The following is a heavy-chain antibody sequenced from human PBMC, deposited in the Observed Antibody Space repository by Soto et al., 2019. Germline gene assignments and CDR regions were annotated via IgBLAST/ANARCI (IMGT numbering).Heavy chain of an antibody. Sequence: SETLSLTCTVSGASINSSDWWTWVRQSPGRGLEWIASVYHSGSTNYNPSLRDRVIISVDKSRNQFSLKLTSVTAADTAVYYCARRYGTTFDYWGQGTLVTVSS. CDR2: VYHSGST. V-gene: IGHV4-4*02. D-gene: IGHD1-7*01. J-gene: IGHJ4*02. CDR3: ARRYGTTFDY. CDR1: GASINSSDW.